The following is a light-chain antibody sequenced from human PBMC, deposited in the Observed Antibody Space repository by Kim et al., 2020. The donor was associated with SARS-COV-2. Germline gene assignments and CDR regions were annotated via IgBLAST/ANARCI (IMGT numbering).Light chain of an antibody. V-gene: IGKV3-20*01. CDR1: QIIGSNY. J-gene: IGKJ2*03. CDR2: GAL. Sequence: GESATLSCRASQIIGSNYLAWYQQRPGRAPRLLIYGALTRATGIPDRFSGSGSGRDFSLLITRVEPEDFAVYYCQQYESSPPGYSFGQGTKLEI. CDR3: QQYESSPPGYS.